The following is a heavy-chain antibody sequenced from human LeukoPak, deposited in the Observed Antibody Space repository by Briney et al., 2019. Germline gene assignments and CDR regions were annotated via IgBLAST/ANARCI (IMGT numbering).Heavy chain of an antibody. Sequence: GGSLRLSCAASGFTFSSHAMNWVRQAPGKGLEWVSSIGGIGASTYYADSVKGRFTISRDNSKNTLYLQMNSLRAEDTAIYYCARPQTSSSSTASLGYWGQGTLVTVSS. J-gene: IGHJ4*02. CDR2: IGGIGAST. CDR1: GFTFSSHA. V-gene: IGHV3-23*01. CDR3: ARPQTSSSSTASLGY. D-gene: IGHD6-6*01.